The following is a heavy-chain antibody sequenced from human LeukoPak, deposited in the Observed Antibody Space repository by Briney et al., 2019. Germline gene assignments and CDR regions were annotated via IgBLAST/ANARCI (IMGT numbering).Heavy chain of an antibody. CDR3: ARAHTYYYDSSGYSP. CDR2: ISYDGSNK. Sequence: GGSLRLSCAASGFTFSSYGMHWVRQAPGKGLEWVAVISYDGSNKYYADSVKGRFTISRDNSKNTLYLQMNSLRAEDTAVYYCARAHTYYYDSSGYSPWGQGTLVTVSS. V-gene: IGHV3-30*03. D-gene: IGHD3-22*01. J-gene: IGHJ4*02. CDR1: GFTFSSYG.